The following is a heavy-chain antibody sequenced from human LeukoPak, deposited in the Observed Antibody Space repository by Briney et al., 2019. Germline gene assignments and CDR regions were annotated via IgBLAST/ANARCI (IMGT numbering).Heavy chain of an antibody. CDR3: AKRGEFRISDCYYFHY. Sequence: PGGSLTLSCAASGSTLSSYGIHWVRQAPGKGLEWVAATSYDGSNKHYADSVKGRFIISRDNSKNTVYLQMDSLRAEDTAVYYCAKRGEFRISDCYYFHYWGQGTLVTVSS. J-gene: IGHJ4*02. V-gene: IGHV3-30*18. D-gene: IGHD3-16*01. CDR2: TSYDGSNK. CDR1: GSTLSSYG.